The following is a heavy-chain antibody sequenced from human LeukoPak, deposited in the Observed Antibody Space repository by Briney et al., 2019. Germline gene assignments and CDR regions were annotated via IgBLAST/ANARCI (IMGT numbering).Heavy chain of an antibody. CDR3: ARATAENDH. J-gene: IGHJ4*02. D-gene: IGHD1-14*01. CDR1: GYTCTGYY. V-gene: IGHV1-2*02. Sequence: GASVKVSCKASGYTCTGYYMHWVRQAPGPGLEWMGWINPKTGGTSYAQKFQGRVTMTRDTSISTVNMELSRLTSDDTAVYYCARATAENDHWGQGTLVTVSS. CDR2: INPKTGGT.